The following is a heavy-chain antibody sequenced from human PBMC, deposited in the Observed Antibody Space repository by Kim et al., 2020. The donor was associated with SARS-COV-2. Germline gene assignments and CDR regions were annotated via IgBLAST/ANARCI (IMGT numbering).Heavy chain of an antibody. CDR3: VREDSGEYEDYFYGMDV. CDR1: GFSFSSYE. V-gene: IGHV3-48*03. D-gene: IGHD4-17*01. CDR2: ISSSGSPI. J-gene: IGHJ6*02. Sequence: GGSLRLSCVASGFSFSSYEMHWVRQVPGKGLEWVSSISSSGSPINYADSVKGRFTLSRDSAKNSLYLQMNSVRAEDTAVYYCVREDSGEYEDYFYGMDVWGQGTTVTVSS.